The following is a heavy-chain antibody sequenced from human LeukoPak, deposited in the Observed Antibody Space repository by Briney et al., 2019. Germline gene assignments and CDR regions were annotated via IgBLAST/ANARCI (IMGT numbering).Heavy chain of an antibody. CDR3: ARAGYGGYAYGDAFDI. CDR1: VPLMSIAGYS. V-gene: IGHV4-30-2*01. Sequence: QTLSLTCAVSVPLMSIAGYSCSWIRQPAGSGPQWFGYSYHSGSTYYNPSLKGRFTIPVDGSKNHFSLKLNSVTAGDTAVYYCARAGYGGYAYGDAFDIWGQGTMVSVSS. CDR2: SYHSGST. D-gene: IGHD5-12*01. J-gene: IGHJ3*02.